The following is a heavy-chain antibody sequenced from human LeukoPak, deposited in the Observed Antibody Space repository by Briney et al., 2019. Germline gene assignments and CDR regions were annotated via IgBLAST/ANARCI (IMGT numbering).Heavy chain of an antibody. V-gene: IGHV3-48*03. CDR1: GFTFSSYA. CDR3: ARNYYGSGDYGMDV. J-gene: IGHJ6*02. CDR2: ISSSGSTI. Sequence: GGSLRLSCAASGFTFSSYAMNWVRQAPGKGLEWVSYISSSGSTIYYADSVKGRFTISRDNAKNSLYLQMNSLRAEDAAVYYCARNYYGSGDYGMDVWGQGTTVTVSS. D-gene: IGHD3-10*01.